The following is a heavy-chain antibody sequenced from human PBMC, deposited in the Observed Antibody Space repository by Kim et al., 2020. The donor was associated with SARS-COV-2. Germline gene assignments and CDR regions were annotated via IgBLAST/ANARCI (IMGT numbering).Heavy chain of an antibody. J-gene: IGHJ4*02. D-gene: IGHD6-19*01. V-gene: IGHV3-30*01. CDR3: ARSTIAVAGTDY. Sequence: YYGDSVRGRFTISRDNSKNTLYLQMNGLRAEDTAVYYGARSTIAVAGTDYWGQGTLVTVSS.